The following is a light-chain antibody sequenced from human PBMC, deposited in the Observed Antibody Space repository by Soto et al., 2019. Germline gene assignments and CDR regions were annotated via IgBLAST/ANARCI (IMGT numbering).Light chain of an antibody. J-gene: IGKJ4*01. CDR2: GAS. Sequence: EILLTQSPGTLSLSRGERATLSCRASQSVSSTYLAWYQQKPGQAPRLLIYGASSRATGIPDRFSGGGSGTDFTLTISRLEPEDFAVYYCQQCGSSPLTFGGGTKVDIK. CDR3: QQCGSSPLT. V-gene: IGKV3-20*01. CDR1: QSVSSTY.